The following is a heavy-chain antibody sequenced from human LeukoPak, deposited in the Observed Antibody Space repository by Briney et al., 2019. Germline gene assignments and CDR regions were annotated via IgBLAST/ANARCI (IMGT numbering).Heavy chain of an antibody. V-gene: IGHV3-53*01. D-gene: IGHD3-9*01. CDR1: GFTVSSNY. J-gene: IGHJ3*02. CDR2: IYSGGST. CDR3: AREYYDILTGGHAFDI. Sequence: GGSLRLSCAASGFTVSSNYMSWVRQAPGKGLEWVSVIYSGGSTYYADSVKGRFTISRDNSKNTLYLQMNSLRAEDTAVYYCAREYYDILTGGHAFDIWGQGTMVTVSS.